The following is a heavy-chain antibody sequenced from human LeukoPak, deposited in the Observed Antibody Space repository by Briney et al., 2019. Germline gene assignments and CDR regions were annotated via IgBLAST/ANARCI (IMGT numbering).Heavy chain of an antibody. CDR1: GGSVSGGDYF. V-gene: IGHV4-30-4*01. D-gene: IGHD2-2*01. J-gene: IGHJ4*02. Sequence: PSETLSLTCTVSGGSVSGGDYFWSWIRQPPGKGLEWIGHIYYSGSTYYNPSLESRVTISVDTSKNQFSLKLSSVTAADTAVYYCARVCSNTSCLLDYWGQGTLVTVSS. CDR3: ARVCSNTSCLLDY. CDR2: IYYSGST.